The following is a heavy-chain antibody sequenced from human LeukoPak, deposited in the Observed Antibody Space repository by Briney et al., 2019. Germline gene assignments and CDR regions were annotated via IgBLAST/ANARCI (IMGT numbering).Heavy chain of an antibody. CDR3: VRGSTLSSGPAY. CDR1: GFTFSDYY. CDR2: ISNSGSTI. V-gene: IGHV3-11*01. D-gene: IGHD3-22*01. J-gene: IGHJ4*02. Sequence: GGSLRLSCAASGFTFSDYYMNWIRQAPGKGLEWVSYISNSGSTIYYADSAKGRFAISRDNAKNSLYLQMNSLRADDTAVYYCVRGSTLSSGPAYWGQGALVTVSS.